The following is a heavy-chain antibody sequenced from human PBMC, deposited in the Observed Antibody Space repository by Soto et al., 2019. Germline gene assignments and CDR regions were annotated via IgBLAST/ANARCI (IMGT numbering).Heavy chain of an antibody. Sequence: QVQLQESGPGLVKPSGTLSLTCAVSGGSISSSNWWSWVRQPPGKGLEWIGEIYHSGSTNYNPSLKGRVTISVDKSKNQFSLKLSSVTAADTAVYYCARASNYDILTGYYPTYFDYWGRGTLVTVSS. J-gene: IGHJ4*02. D-gene: IGHD3-9*01. CDR3: ARASNYDILTGYYPTYFDY. CDR1: GGSISSSNW. CDR2: IYHSGST. V-gene: IGHV4-4*02.